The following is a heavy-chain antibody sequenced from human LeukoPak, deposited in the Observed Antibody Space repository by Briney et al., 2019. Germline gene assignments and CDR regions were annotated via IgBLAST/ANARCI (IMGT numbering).Heavy chain of an antibody. D-gene: IGHD6-6*01. CDR1: GLNFSSYW. Sequence: GFMIFSCAAAGLNFSSYWMPWGRQTLAKGLVLVSLMNSDGSSTSYEDSVKGRFTISRDNTNNTLYLEMNSLSADDTVVYYCATDQRIAARPDIDYWGQGTLVTVSS. V-gene: IGHV3-74*01. CDR3: ATDQRIAARPDIDY. J-gene: IGHJ4*02. CDR2: MNSDGSST.